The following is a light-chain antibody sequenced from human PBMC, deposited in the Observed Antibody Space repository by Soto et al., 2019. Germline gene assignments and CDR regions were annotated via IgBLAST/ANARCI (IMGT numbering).Light chain of an antibody. J-gene: IGKJ5*01. CDR2: GTS. CDR3: QQRSNWPLIT. V-gene: IGKV3D-20*02. Sequence: EVVLTQSPGTLSLSRGERATLSCRASERIYSAYLGWYQQKPGQAPRLLIYGTSSRATGIPDRFSGSGSGTDYTLPISRLEPEDFAVYYGQQRSNWPLITFGQGTRLEIK. CDR1: ERIYSAY.